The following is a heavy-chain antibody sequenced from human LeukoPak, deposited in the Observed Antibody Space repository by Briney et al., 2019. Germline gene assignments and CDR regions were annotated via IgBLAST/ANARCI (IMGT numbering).Heavy chain of an antibody. J-gene: IGHJ4*02. CDR1: GFTFSNYA. CDR3: AKCARVDWLPIDY. Sequence: PGGSLRLSCIAPGFTFSNYAMSWVRQAPGKGLEWVSAISGSGGSTYYADSVKGRFTISRDNSRHTLYLQMNSLRAEDTAVYYCAKCARVDWLPIDYWGQGTLVTVSS. V-gene: IGHV3-23*01. CDR2: ISGSGGST. D-gene: IGHD3-9*01.